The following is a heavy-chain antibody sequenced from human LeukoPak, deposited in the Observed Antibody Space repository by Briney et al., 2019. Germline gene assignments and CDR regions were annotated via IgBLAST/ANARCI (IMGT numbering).Heavy chain of an antibody. V-gene: IGHV3-9*01. D-gene: IGHD3-22*01. J-gene: IGHJ3*02. Sequence: PGGSLRLSCAASGFTFDDYAMHWVRQAPGKGLEWVSGISWNSGSIGYADSVKGRFTISRDNAKNSLYLQMNSLRAEDTALYYCAKVIHSSGKGGAFDIWGQGTMVTVSS. CDR1: GFTFDDYA. CDR2: ISWNSGSI. CDR3: AKVIHSSGKGGAFDI.